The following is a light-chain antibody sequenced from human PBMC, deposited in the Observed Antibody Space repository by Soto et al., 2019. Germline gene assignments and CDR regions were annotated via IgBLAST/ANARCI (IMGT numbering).Light chain of an antibody. V-gene: IGKV3-20*01. CDR3: QQSNNWPLLS. CDR1: QSVSSSY. J-gene: IGKJ4*01. CDR2: GAS. Sequence: EIVLTQSPGTLSLSPGERATLSCRASQSVSSSYLAWYQQKPGQAPRLLIYGASSRATGIPDRFSGSGSGTEFTLTISNLQSEDSAVYYCQQSNNWPLLSFGGGPRWIS.